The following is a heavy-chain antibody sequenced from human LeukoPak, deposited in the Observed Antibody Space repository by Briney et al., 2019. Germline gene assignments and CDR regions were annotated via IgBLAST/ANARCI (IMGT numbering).Heavy chain of an antibody. J-gene: IGHJ4*02. V-gene: IGHV4-59*01. D-gene: IGHD6-19*01. Sequence: PSETLSLTCTVSGGSISSYYWNWIRQPPGKGLEWIGYIYYSGSTNYNPSLKSRVTISVDTSKNQFSLKLSSVTAADTAVYYCARAPPAVAGNVKYFDYWGQGTLVTVSS. CDR3: ARAPPAVAGNVKYFDY. CDR2: IYYSGST. CDR1: GGSISSYY.